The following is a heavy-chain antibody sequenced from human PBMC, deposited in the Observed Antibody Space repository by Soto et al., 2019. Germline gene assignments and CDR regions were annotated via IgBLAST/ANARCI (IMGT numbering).Heavy chain of an antibody. CDR1: GDSVSSNSAG. CDR2: TYYKSKWYY. Sequence: PSQTLSLTCDISGDSVSSNSAGWNWIRQTPSRGLEWLGRTYYKSKWYYTYAASVKSRITVSPDTSKNQFSLQLTSVTPEDTAVNYGSKGSWDGVSGPYYMAVWCNGTTVTVSS. V-gene: IGHV6-1*01. CDR3: SKGSWDGVSGPYYMAV. J-gene: IGHJ6*03. D-gene: IGHD1-26*01.